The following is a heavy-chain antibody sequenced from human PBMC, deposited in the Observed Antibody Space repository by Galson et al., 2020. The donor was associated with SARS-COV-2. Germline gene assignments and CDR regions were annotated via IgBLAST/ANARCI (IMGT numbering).Heavy chain of an antibody. Sequence: GESLKISCAASGFTFSSYAMHWVRQAPGKGLEWVAVISYDGSNKYYADSVKGRFTISRDNSKNTLYLQMNSLRVEDTAAYYCARDFRLYGSGPIRGYGMDVWGQGTTVTVSS. CDR3: ARDFRLYGSGPIRGYGMDV. J-gene: IGHJ6*02. V-gene: IGHV3-30*04. D-gene: IGHD3-10*01. CDR2: ISYDGSNK. CDR1: GFTFSSYA.